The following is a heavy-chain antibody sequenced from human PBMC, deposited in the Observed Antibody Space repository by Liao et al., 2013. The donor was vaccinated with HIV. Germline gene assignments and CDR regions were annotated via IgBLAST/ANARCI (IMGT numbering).Heavy chain of an antibody. CDR2: INHSGST. Sequence: QVQLQQWGAGLLKPSETLSLTCAVYGGSFSGYYWSWIRQPPGKGLEWIGEINHSGSTNYNPSLKSRVTISVDTSKNQFSLKLSSVTAADTAVYYCARGAGYSYGRRMDIWGQGDKWSPSLQ. V-gene: IGHV4-34*01. CDR1: GGSFSGYY. D-gene: IGHD5-18*01. J-gene: IGHJ3*02. CDR3: ARGAGYSYGRRMDI.